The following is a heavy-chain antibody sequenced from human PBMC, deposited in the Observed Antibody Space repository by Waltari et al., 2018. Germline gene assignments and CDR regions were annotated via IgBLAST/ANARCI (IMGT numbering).Heavy chain of an antibody. Sequence: EVQLLESGGGLVQPGGSLRLSCAASGFTFSSYAMSWVRQAPGKGLEWVSAISGSGGSTYYADSVKGRFTISRDNSKNTLYLQMNSLRAEDTAVYYCARGGCGGDCYDYWGQGTLVTVSS. CDR3: ARGGCGGDCYDY. J-gene: IGHJ4*02. D-gene: IGHD2-21*01. CDR2: ISGSGGST. V-gene: IGHV3-23*01. CDR1: GFTFSSYA.